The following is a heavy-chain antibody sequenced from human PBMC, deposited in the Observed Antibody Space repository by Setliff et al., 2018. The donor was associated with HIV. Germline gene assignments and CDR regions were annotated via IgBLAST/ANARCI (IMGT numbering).Heavy chain of an antibody. Sequence: SETLSLTCVVSGGSIRSSNWWSWVHQPPGKGLEWIGEIHHSGSTNYNLSLKSRVTISVDKSKNQFSLNLSSVTAADTAMYYCARDLKSGSYSPGAFDIWGQGTMVTVSS. D-gene: IGHD1-26*01. J-gene: IGHJ3*02. CDR3: ARDLKSGSYSPGAFDI. V-gene: IGHV4-4*02. CDR1: GGSIRSSNW. CDR2: IHHSGST.